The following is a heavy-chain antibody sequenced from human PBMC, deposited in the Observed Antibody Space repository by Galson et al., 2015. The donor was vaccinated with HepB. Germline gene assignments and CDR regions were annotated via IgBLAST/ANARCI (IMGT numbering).Heavy chain of an antibody. Sequence: TLSLTCTVSGGSISSGGYYWSWIRQHPGKGLEWIGYIYYSGSTYYNPSLKSRVTISVDTSKNQFSLKLSSVTAADTAVYYCARDGVYGSGSYGDAFDIWGQGTMVTVSS. CDR3: ARDGVYGSGSYGDAFDI. CDR1: GGSISSGGYY. J-gene: IGHJ3*02. V-gene: IGHV4-31*03. D-gene: IGHD3-10*01. CDR2: IYYSGST.